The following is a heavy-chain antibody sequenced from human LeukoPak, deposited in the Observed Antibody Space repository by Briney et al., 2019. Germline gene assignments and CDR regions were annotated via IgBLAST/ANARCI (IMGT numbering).Heavy chain of an antibody. CDR2: ISYDGSNK. V-gene: IGHV3-30*18. CDR1: GFTFRSYG. Sequence: GGSLRLSCAASGFTFRSYGMHWVRQAPGKGLEWVAVISYDGSNKYYADSVKGRLTISRDNSKNTLYVQMNSVRVEDTAVYYCAKGLLRGPITYYYGMDVWGQGTTVTVSS. CDR3: AKGLLRGPITYYYGMDV. D-gene: IGHD1-26*01. J-gene: IGHJ6*02.